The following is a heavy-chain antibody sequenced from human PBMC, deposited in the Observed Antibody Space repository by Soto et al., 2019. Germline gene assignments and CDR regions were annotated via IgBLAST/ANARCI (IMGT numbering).Heavy chain of an antibody. D-gene: IGHD6-13*01. J-gene: IGHJ5*02. CDR2: INHSGST. CDR1: GGSFSCYY. Sequence: SETLSLTCAVYGGSFSCYYWSWIRQPPGKGLEWIGEINHSGSTNYNPSLKSRVTISVDTSKNQFSLKLSSVTAADTAVYYCARGLGIAAAGTHWFDPWGQGTQVTVSS. V-gene: IGHV4-34*01. CDR3: ARGLGIAAAGTHWFDP.